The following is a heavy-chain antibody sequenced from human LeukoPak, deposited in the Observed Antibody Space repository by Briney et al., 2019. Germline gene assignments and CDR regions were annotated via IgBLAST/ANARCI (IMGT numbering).Heavy chain of an antibody. V-gene: IGHV4-39*01. D-gene: IGHD6-19*01. Sequence: PSETLSLTCTVSSDSISSYYWGWIRQPPGKGLEWIGSIYYGGSTYYNPSLKSRVTISVDTSKNQFSLKLSSVTAADTAVYYCARHSTLIYSSGWYVVDYWGQGTLVTVSS. CDR3: ARHSTLIYSSGWYVVDY. CDR1: SDSISSYY. J-gene: IGHJ4*02. CDR2: IYYGGST.